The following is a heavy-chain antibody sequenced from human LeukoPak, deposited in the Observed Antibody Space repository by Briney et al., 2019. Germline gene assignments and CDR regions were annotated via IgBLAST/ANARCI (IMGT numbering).Heavy chain of an antibody. Sequence: SGGSLRLSCEVSGFTFSSYSMTWVRQVPGKGLEWIAYMTATSNTFYYADSVKGRFTISRDSARNSLFLQMNSLTVEDTAVYYCARSLSGYDPLSAFWGQGTLVTVSS. D-gene: IGHD5-12*01. V-gene: IGHV3-48*04. CDR1: GFTFSSYS. J-gene: IGHJ1*01. CDR3: ARSLSGYDPLSAF. CDR2: MTATSNTF.